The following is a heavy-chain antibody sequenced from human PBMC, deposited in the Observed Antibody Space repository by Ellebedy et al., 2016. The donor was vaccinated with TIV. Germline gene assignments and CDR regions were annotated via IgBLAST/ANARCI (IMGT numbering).Heavy chain of an antibody. CDR3: ARVRFGDTAVDY. J-gene: IGHJ4*02. Sequence: GESLKISCAASGFTFRSYDMHRVRQATGKGLEWVSAIGTAGDTYYPGSVKGRFTISRENAKNSLYLQMNSLRAEDTAVYYCARVRFGDTAVDYWGQGTLVTVSS. D-gene: IGHD5-18*01. V-gene: IGHV3-13*01. CDR1: GFTFRSYD. CDR2: IGTAGDT.